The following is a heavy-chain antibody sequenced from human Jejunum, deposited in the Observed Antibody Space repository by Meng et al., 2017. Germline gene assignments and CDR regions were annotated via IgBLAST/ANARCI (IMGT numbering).Heavy chain of an antibody. CDR1: GFTFSNAW. CDR3: TTLPIFMERRWGDI. CDR2: IKSKTDGGTT. Sequence: GESLKISCAASGFTFSNAWMSWVRQAPGKGLEWVGRIKSKTDGGTTDYAAPVKGRFTISRDDSKNTLYLQMNSLKTEDTAVYYCTTLPIFMERRWGDIWGQGTMVTVSS. V-gene: IGHV3-15*01. D-gene: IGHD1-1*01. J-gene: IGHJ3*02.